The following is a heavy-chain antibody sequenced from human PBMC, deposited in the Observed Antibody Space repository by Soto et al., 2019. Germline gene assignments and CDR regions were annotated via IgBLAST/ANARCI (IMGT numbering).Heavy chain of an antibody. V-gene: IGHV4-34*01. J-gene: IGHJ5*02. CDR1: GGSFSGYY. D-gene: IGHD1-26*01. Sequence: QVQLQQWGPGVLKPSETLSLTCAVYGGSFSGYYWTWIRQPPGERLEWIGEVDHSGNTNYNPSLKSRVDMPVDTSKNQFSLKLTSVTAADTALYYCARGVRSGGSYTLDLWGLGRLITVSS. CDR3: ARGVRSGGSYTLDL. CDR2: VDHSGNT.